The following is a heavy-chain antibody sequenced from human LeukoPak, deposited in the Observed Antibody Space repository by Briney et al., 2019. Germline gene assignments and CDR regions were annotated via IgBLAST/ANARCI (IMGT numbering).Heavy chain of an antibody. J-gene: IGHJ4*02. D-gene: IGHD3-10*01. CDR3: TKGGPMVRGFLDY. V-gene: IGHV3-30*18. CDR2: ISYDGSEK. Sequence: GGSLRLSCAASGFTFSSYALHWVRQAPGKGLEWVAVISYDGSEKYYLDSVKGRLTVSRDNSKNTVYLQMNFLREEDTAVYYCTKGGPMVRGFLDYWGQGTLVTVSS. CDR1: GFTFSSYA.